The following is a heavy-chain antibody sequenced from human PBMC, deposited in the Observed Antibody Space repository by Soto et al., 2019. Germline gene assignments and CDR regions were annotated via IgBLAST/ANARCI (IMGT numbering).Heavy chain of an antibody. CDR3: ARAREYSDSSGYFYILDT. CDR1: GGSLSTSF. V-gene: IGHV4-4*07. CDR2: IYASGHT. Sequence: QVQLQESGPGLVKPSEPLSLTCSVSGGSLSTSFWTWIRQPAGKGLEWIGRIYASGHTNYNPSLESRVIMSVEKSKNQCSLKLTSVTAADTAVYYCARAREYSDSSGYFYILDTWGQGTLVTVSS. D-gene: IGHD3-22*01. J-gene: IGHJ5*02.